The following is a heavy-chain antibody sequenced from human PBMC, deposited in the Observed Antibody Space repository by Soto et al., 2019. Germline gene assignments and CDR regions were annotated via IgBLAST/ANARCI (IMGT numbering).Heavy chain of an antibody. CDR3: ARAARDYDSSGYYYYYYGMDV. D-gene: IGHD3-22*01. V-gene: IGHV6-1*01. CDR2: TYYRSKWYN. Sequence: PSQTLSLTCAISGDSVSSNSAAWNWIRQSPSRGLEWLGRTYYRSKWYNDYAVSVKSRITINPDTSKNQFSLQLNSVTPEDTAVYYCARAARDYDSSGYYYYYYGMDVWGQGTTVTVSS. J-gene: IGHJ6*02. CDR1: GDSVSSNSAA.